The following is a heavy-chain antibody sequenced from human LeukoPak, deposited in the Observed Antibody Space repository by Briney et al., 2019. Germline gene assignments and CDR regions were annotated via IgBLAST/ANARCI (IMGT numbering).Heavy chain of an antibody. V-gene: IGHV4-59*01. CDR2: IYYSGST. J-gene: IGHJ4*02. Sequence: SETLSLTCTVSGGSISSYYWSWIRQPPGKGLEWIGYIYYSGSTNYNPSLKSRVTISVDTSKNQFSLKLSSVTAADTAVYYCARVGVYGDIDYWGQGTLVTVPS. D-gene: IGHD4-17*01. CDR3: ARVGVYGDIDY. CDR1: GGSISSYY.